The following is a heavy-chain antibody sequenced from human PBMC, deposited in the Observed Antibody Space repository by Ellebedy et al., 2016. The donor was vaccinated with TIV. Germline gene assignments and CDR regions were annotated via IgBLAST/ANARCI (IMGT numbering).Heavy chain of an antibody. CDR2: IYPSERT. J-gene: IGHJ4*02. CDR3: ARHLPGTATSFDY. D-gene: IGHD2-15*01. Sequence: MPSETLSLTCAVYGGSISGYYWSWIRQTPGKGLEWIGEIYPSERTDYNPSLRSRVTISSDTSRNQFSLNVRSVTAADTALYYCARHLPGTATSFDYWGQGTLVTVSS. CDR1: GGSISGYY. V-gene: IGHV4-34*01.